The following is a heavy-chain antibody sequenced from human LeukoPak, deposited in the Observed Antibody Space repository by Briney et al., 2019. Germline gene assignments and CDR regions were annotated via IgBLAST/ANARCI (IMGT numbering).Heavy chain of an antibody. V-gene: IGHV1-46*01. CDR2: INPSGGST. D-gene: IGHD6-13*01. Sequence: GASVKVSCKAPGGTFTDYSISWVRQAPGQGLEWMGIINPSGGSTSYAQKFQGRVTMTRDTSTSTVYMELSSLRSEDTAVYYCARRAAALGEAFDIWGQGTMVTVSS. CDR3: ARRAAALGEAFDI. J-gene: IGHJ3*02. CDR1: GGTFTDYS.